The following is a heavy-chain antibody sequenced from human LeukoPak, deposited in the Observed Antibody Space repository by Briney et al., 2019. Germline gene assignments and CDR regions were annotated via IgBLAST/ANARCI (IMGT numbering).Heavy chain of an antibody. CDR2: INSDGSYT. CDR3: ARERRGAFDI. D-gene: IGHD1-1*01. V-gene: IGHV3-74*01. CDR1: GFTFSSYW. Sequence: GGSLRLSCAASGFTFSSYWMHWVRQAPGKGLVWVSRINSDGSYTRYADSVKGRFTISRDNAKNTLYLQMDSLRAEDTAVYYRARERRGAFDIWGQGTMVTVSS. J-gene: IGHJ3*02.